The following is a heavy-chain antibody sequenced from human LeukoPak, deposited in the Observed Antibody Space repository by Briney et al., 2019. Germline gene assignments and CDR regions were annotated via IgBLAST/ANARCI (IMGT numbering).Heavy chain of an antibody. D-gene: IGHD2-15*01. CDR1: GFTFSSYS. J-gene: IGHJ4*02. Sequence: GGSLRLSCAASGFTFSSYSMNWVRQAPGKGLEWVSSISSSSSYIYYADSVKGRFTISRDNAKNTLYLQMNSLRAEDAAVYYFPKALLGRCSGAICYYFDSWAKGPLVTVS. CDR3: PKALLGRCSGAICYYFDS. CDR2: ISSSSSYI. V-gene: IGHV3-21*04.